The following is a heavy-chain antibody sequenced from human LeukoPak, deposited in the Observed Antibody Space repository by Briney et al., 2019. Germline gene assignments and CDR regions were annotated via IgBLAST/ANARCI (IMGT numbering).Heavy chain of an antibody. D-gene: IGHD2-8*02. V-gene: IGHV4-59*08. CDR2: ISDIGSI. CDR3: AGHHPRNTVDF. J-gene: IGHJ4*02. CDR1: GGSLSSYY. Sequence: SETLSLTCTVSGGSLSSYYWSWMRQPPGKGLEGIAYISDIGSINYNPSLTSRVTISLETSKNQFSLKLSSVTAADTAVYYCAGHHPRNTVDFWGQGTLVTVSS.